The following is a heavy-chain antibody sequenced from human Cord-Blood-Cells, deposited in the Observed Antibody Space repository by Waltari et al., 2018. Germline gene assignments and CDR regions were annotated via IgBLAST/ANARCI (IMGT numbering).Heavy chain of an antibody. D-gene: IGHD4-17*01. Sequence: QVQLVQSGAEVKKPGSSVKVSCKASGGTFSSYAISWVRQAPGQGLEWMGGSIPILGRANYAQKFQGRVTITADKSTSTAYMELSSLGSEDTAVYYWARTDPSDYGDYWFDPWGQGTLVTVSS. CDR2: SIPILGRA. CDR1: GGTFSSYA. V-gene: IGHV1-69*10. J-gene: IGHJ5*02. CDR3: ARTDPSDYGDYWFDP.